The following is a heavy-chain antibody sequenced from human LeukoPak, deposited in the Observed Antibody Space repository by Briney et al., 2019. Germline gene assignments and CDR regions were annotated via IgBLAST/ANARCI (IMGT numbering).Heavy chain of an antibody. D-gene: IGHD2-15*01. V-gene: IGHV3-30*02. Sequence: GSLRLSCAASGFTFSSYAMHWVRQAPGKGLEWVALIRYDGSNEYYADSVKGRFTISRDKSKNTLSLQMNGLRVEDTAVYYCAKVMPPGRIRFYSYYMDVWGKGTTVTVS. CDR3: AKVMPPGRIRFYSYYMDV. CDR1: GFTFSSYA. CDR2: IRYDGSNE. J-gene: IGHJ6*03.